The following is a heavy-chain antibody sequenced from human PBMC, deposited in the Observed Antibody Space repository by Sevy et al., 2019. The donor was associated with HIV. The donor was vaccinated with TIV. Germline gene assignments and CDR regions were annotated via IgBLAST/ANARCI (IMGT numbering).Heavy chain of an antibody. Sequence: GGSLRLSCAASGFIFSNAWMSWVHQAPGKGLEWVGRIKSKTDGGTTDYAAPVKGRFTISRDDSKNTLYLQMNSLKTEDTAVYYCTTVLLWFGERFDPWGQGTLVTVSS. J-gene: IGHJ5*02. CDR3: TTVLLWFGERFDP. CDR2: IKSKTDGGTT. CDR1: GFIFSNAW. D-gene: IGHD3-10*01. V-gene: IGHV3-15*01.